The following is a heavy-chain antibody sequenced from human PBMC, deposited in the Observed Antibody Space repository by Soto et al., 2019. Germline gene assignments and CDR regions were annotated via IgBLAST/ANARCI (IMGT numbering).Heavy chain of an antibody. V-gene: IGHV4-31*03. J-gene: IGHJ5*02. Sequence: SETLSLTCTVSGGSISSGGYYWSCIRQHPGKGLEWIGYIYYSGSTYYNPSLKSRVTISVDTSKNQFSLKLSSVTAADTAVYYCARDYYGSGSYYNWFDPWGQGTLVTVSS. D-gene: IGHD3-10*01. CDR1: GGSISSGGYY. CDR3: ARDYYGSGSYYNWFDP. CDR2: IYYSGST.